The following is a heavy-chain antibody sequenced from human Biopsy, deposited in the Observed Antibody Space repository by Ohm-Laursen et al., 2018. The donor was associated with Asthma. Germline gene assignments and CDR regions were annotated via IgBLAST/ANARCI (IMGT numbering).Heavy chain of an antibody. Sequence: TLSLTCSVSGASVSTPNYWAWIRQPPGKRLEWVGSVYYTGNTYYNQSLKSRLSLSVDTSKNQFSLKLSSVTAADTAVYFCARHQEAASYHYDGSIAYWGQGIPVTVSS. J-gene: IGHJ4*02. CDR3: ARHQEAASYHYDGSIAY. V-gene: IGHV4-39*01. CDR1: GASVSTPNY. D-gene: IGHD3-22*01. CDR2: VYYTGNT.